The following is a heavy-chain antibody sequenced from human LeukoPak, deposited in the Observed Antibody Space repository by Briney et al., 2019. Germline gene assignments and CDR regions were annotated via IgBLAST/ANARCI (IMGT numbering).Heavy chain of an antibody. Sequence: GRSLRLSCAASGFTFSSYAMHWVRQAPGKGLEWVAVISYDGSNKYYADSVKGRFTISRDNSKNTLYLQMNSLRAEDTAVYYCARERVSSGWPYYYYYYGMDVWGQGTTVTVSS. J-gene: IGHJ6*02. V-gene: IGHV3-30*04. CDR2: ISYDGSNK. D-gene: IGHD6-19*01. CDR1: GFTFSSYA. CDR3: ARERVSSGWPYYYYYYGMDV.